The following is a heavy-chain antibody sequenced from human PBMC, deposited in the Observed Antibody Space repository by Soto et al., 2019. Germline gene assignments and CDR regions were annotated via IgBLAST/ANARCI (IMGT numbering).Heavy chain of an antibody. D-gene: IGHD3-3*01. Sequence: QPGGSLRLSCATSGFPFNKYWMTWVRQAPGKGLEWVANINQDESEKYYVDSIKGRFTISRDNAKTSVYLQMNSLRAEDTAVYWCARIRFLEWFLDYWGQGALVTVSS. CDR1: GFPFNKYW. CDR3: ARIRFLEWFLDY. CDR2: INQDESEK. J-gene: IGHJ4*02. V-gene: IGHV3-7*01.